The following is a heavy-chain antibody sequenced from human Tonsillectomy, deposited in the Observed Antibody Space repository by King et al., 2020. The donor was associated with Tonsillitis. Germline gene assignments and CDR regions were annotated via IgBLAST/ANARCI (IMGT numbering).Heavy chain of an antibody. V-gene: IGHV3-33*05. CDR1: GFTFSTYG. Sequence: VQLVESGGGVVQPGRSLRLSCAASGFTFSTYGMHWVRQAPGKGLEWVAVISYDGSNTYYADAVKGRFTIARDNSKNTLYLQMNSLRAEVTAVFYCARSGGIHSFDIWGQGTLFTVSS. J-gene: IGHJ3*02. CDR2: ISYDGSNT. D-gene: IGHD3-16*01. CDR3: ARSGGIHSFDI.